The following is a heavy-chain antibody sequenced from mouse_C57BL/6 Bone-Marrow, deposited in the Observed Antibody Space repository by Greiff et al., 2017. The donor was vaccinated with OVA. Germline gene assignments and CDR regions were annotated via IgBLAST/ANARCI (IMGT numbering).Heavy chain of an antibody. CDR3: ARRRIDGYFSYWYFDV. D-gene: IGHD2-3*01. CDR1: GYTFTDYY. V-gene: IGHV1-19*01. J-gene: IGHJ1*03. Sequence: EVQLQQSGPVLVKPGASVKMSCKASGYTFTDYYMNWVKQSHGKSLEWIGVINPYNGGTSYNQKFKGKATLTVDKSSSTAYMELNSLTSEDSAVYYCARRRIDGYFSYWYFDVWGTGTTVTVSS. CDR2: INPYNGGT.